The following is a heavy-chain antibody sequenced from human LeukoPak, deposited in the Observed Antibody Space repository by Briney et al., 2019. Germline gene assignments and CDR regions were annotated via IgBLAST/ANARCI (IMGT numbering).Heavy chain of an antibody. V-gene: IGHV3-23*01. CDR2: ISGSGGST. CDR3: ARTYYDILTGYNPYFDY. CDR1: GFTFSSYA. Sequence: GGSLRLSCAASGFTFSSYAMSWVRQAPGKGLEWVSAISGSGGSTYYADSVKGRFTISRDNSKNTLYLQMNSLRAEDTAVYYCARTYYDILTGYNPYFDYWGQGTLVTVSS. D-gene: IGHD3-9*01. J-gene: IGHJ4*02.